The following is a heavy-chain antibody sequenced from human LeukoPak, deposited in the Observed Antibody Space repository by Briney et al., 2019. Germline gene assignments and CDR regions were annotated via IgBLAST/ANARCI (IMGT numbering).Heavy chain of an antibody. CDR1: GFTFSTYR. CDR3: ARDGGTEAAASYYYYYYMDV. J-gene: IGHJ6*03. V-gene: IGHV3-7*01. Sequence: GGSLRLSCAASGFTFSTYRMSWVRQAPGKGLEWVANIKQDGSEKHYVDSVKGRFTISRDNAKNSLYLQMSSLRAEDTAVYYCARDGGTEAAASYYYYYYMDVWGKGTTVTVSS. D-gene: IGHD6-13*01. CDR2: IKQDGSEK.